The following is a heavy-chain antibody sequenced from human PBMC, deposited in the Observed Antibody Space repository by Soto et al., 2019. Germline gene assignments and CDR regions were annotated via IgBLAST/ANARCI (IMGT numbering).Heavy chain of an antibody. CDR2: TYYRSRWYN. CDR3: AGTTSLQLYYMDV. V-gene: IGHV6-1*01. J-gene: IGHJ6*03. Sequence: PSQTLSLTCAISGDSVSSNSAAWNWIGQSPSRGLEWLGRTYYRSRWYNDYAVSVKSRITVNPDTSKNQFSLHLNSVTPEDTAVYYCAGTTSLQLYYMDVWDKGTTVTVSS. D-gene: IGHD1-7*01. CDR1: GDSVSSNSAA.